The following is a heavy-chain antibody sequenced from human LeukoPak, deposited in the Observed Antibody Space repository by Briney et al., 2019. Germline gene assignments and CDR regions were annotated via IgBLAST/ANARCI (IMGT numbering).Heavy chain of an antibody. D-gene: IGHD6-13*01. CDR3: ARTQEGIAAAGMDY. CDR2: ISSSSSYI. J-gene: IGHJ4*02. Sequence: GGSLRLSCAASGFTFSSYSMNWVRQAPGKGLEWVSSISSSSSYIYYADSVKGRFTISRDNAKNSLYLQMNSLRAGDTAVYYCARTQEGIAAAGMDYWGQGTLVTVSS. CDR1: GFTFSSYS. V-gene: IGHV3-21*01.